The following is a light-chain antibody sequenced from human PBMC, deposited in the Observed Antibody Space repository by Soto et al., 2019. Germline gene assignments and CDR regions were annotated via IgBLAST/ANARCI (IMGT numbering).Light chain of an antibody. V-gene: IGKV3-15*01. Sequence: EIVMTQSPATLSVSPGERATLSCRASQSVSSNLAWYQQKPGQAPRLLIDGASTRATGIPARFSGSGSGTEFTLTISSLQSEDFAVYYCQQYNNWRPQTFGQGTKVEIK. CDR1: QSVSSN. CDR2: GAS. CDR3: QQYNNWRPQT. J-gene: IGKJ1*01.